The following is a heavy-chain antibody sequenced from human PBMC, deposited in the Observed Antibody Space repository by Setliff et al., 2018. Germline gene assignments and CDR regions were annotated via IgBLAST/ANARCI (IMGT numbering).Heavy chain of an antibody. J-gene: IGHJ4*02. Sequence: SETLSLTCTVSGGSISSSDFYWGWIRQPPGKGLEWIGSIYYSGTTYYNPSLKSPVTISIDTSKNQFSLKLSSVTAADTAVYYCASGGTYRYFDYWGQGTPVTVSS. CDR3: ASGGTYRYFDY. V-gene: IGHV4-39*07. CDR1: GGSISSSDFY. CDR2: IYYSGTT.